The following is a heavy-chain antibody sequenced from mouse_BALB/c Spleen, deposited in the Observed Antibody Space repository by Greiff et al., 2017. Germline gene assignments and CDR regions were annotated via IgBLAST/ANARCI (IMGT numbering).Heavy chain of an antibody. J-gene: IGHJ4*01. CDR2: INSNGGST. D-gene: IGHD2-1*01. CDR1: GFTFSSYG. Sequence: EVQRVESGGGLVQPGGSLKLSCAASGFTFSSYGMSWVRQTPDKRLELVATINSNGGSTYYPDSVKGRFTISRDNAKNTLYLQMSSLKSEDTAMYYCAREGDGNSYYYAMDYWGQGTSVTVSS. CDR3: AREGDGNSYYYAMDY. V-gene: IGHV5-6-3*01.